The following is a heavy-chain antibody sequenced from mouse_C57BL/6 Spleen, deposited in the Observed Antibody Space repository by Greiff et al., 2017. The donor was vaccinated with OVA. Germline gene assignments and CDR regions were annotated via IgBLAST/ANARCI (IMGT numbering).Heavy chain of an antibody. CDR2: IDPSDSDT. Sequence: QVQLQQSGAELVRPGSSVTLSCEASGYTFTSYWMHWVKQRPIQGLEWIGNIDPSDSDTLYNQKFKDKATLTVDKSTSAAYMQLSSLTSEDSAVYYSAREWGDDYDAWFAYWGKGTLVTVSA. CDR3: AREWGDDYDAWFAY. J-gene: IGHJ3*01. CDR1: GYTFTSYW. D-gene: IGHD2-4*01. V-gene: IGHV1-52*01.